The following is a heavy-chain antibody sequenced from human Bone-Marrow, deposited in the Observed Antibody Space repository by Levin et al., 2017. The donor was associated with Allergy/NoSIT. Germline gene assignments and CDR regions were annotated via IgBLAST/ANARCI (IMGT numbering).Heavy chain of an antibody. V-gene: IGHV3-23*01. Sequence: GGSLRLSCAASGFTFSTYSMSWVRQAPGEGLEWISGITSSSDSTTYADSVKGRFTISRDNSKRMLYLQMNSLRVEDTAVYYCAKDGRFTPPHWGQGTLVTVSS. J-gene: IGHJ4*02. CDR2: ITSSSDST. CDR3: AKDGRFTPPH. CDR1: GFTFSTYS.